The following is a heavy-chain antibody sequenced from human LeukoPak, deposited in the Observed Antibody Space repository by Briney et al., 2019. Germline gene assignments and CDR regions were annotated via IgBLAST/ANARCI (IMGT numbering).Heavy chain of an antibody. J-gene: IGHJ4*02. D-gene: IGHD1-26*01. V-gene: IGHV4-34*01. CDR3: ARGLVKLGRRGIFDY. CDR2: INHSGST. CDR1: GGSFSGYY. Sequence: SETLSLTCAVYGGSFSGYYWSWIRQPPGKGLEWIGEINHSGSTNYNPSLKSRVTISVDTSKNQFSLKLSSVTAADTAVYYCARGLVKLGRRGIFDYWGQGTLVTVSS.